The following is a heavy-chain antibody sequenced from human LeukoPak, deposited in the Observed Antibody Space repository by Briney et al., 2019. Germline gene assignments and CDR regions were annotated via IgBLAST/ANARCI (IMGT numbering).Heavy chain of an antibody. CDR3: VRDNLENQWLERSY. D-gene: IGHD6-19*01. J-gene: IGHJ4*02. CDR2: ISASETSI. Sequence: GGSLRLSCAASGFTFSLYNMNWVRQAPGKGLEWVSQISASETSIKYADSVRGRFTFSRDNVKNSVYLQMNSLRAEDTAIYYCVRDNLENQWLERSYWGQGTLVTVSS. V-gene: IGHV3-48*03. CDR1: GFTFSLYN.